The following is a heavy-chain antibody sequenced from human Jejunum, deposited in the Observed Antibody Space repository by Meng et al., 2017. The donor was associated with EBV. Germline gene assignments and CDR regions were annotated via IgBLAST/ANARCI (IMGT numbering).Heavy chain of an antibody. V-gene: IGHV7-4-1*02. CDR3: ARGGESWYDDDY. J-gene: IGHJ4*02. CDR2: INTNTGNP. CDR1: GYTFTRYP. D-gene: IGHD6-13*01. Sequence: QVQLVQSGSELQKRXXSVKVSCKASGYTFTRYPRHWMRQAPGQGLEWMGWINTNTGNPTYAQGFTGGIVFSLDTSVNTAYLQISSLKAEDTAVYYCARGGESWYDDDYWGQGTMVTVSS.